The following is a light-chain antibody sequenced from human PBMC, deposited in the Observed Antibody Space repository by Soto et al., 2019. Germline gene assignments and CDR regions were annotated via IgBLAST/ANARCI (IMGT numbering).Light chain of an antibody. J-gene: IGKJ2*01. CDR3: HQSYGTPPYT. CDR1: QRMSNF. Sequence: DIHMTQSPSSLSASVGDRVTITCRTSQRMSNFLTWYQQKPGKSPKLLISAAYTLHTGVPTRFIGGGSGTDFTLTITSLQPEDFATYFCHQSYGTPPYTFGQGTKLEIK. V-gene: IGKV1-39*01. CDR2: AAY.